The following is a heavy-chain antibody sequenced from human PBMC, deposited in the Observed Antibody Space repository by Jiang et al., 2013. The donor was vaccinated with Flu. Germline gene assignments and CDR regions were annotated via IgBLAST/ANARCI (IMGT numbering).Heavy chain of an antibody. Sequence: GPGLVKPSETLSLTCTVSGGSISSYYWSWIRQPPGKGLEWIGYIYYSGSTNYNPSLKSRVTISVDTSKNQFSLKLSSVTAADTAAYYCAGDYSNYRFDYWGQGNPGHRLL. CDR3: AGDYSNYRFDY. J-gene: IGHJ4*02. CDR1: GGSISSYY. D-gene: IGHD4-11*01. CDR2: IYYSGST. V-gene: IGHV4-59*01.